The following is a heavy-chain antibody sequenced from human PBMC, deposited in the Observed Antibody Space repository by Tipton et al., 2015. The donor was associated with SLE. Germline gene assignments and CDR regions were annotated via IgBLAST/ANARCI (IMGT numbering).Heavy chain of an antibody. V-gene: IGHV4-31*03. J-gene: IGHJ4*02. Sequence: TLSLTCTVSGGSISSGGYYWSWIRQYPGKGLEWIGYISYSGSTNYNSSLKSRLTISVDTSKNQFSLKLTSVTAADTAVYYCARDHRVNFDWILLDYWGQGALVSVSS. D-gene: IGHD3-9*01. CDR1: GGSISSGGYY. CDR2: ISYSGST. CDR3: ARDHRVNFDWILLDY.